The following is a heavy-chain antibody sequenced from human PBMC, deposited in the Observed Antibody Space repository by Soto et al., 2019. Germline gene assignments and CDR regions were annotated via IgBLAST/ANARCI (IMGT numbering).Heavy chain of an antibody. CDR1: GFSFTSYW. CDR2: INDDGSEE. V-gene: IGHV3-7*01. J-gene: IGHJ4*02. Sequence: GGSLRLSCAASGFSFTSYWMDWVRQAPGKGLECVAKINDDGSEEYYVDSVKGRFTISRDNAKNSLYLQMNSLRDEDSAVYYCVTDLNWQGHWGQGTLVTVSS. CDR3: VTDLNWQGH.